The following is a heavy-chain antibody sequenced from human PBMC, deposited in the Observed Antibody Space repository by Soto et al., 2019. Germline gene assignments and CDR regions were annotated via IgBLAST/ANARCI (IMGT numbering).Heavy chain of an antibody. D-gene: IGHD1-1*01. CDR1: GGTFSSYA. Sequence: QVQLVQSGAEVKKPGSSVKVSCKASGGTFSSYAISWVRQAPGQGLEGMGGIIPIFGTANYAQKLQGRVTITADESTSTAYMELSSLTSEAAAVSYCARAVTTPWYFDLWGRVTLVTVSS. J-gene: IGHJ2*01. V-gene: IGHV1-69*12. CDR3: ARAVTTPWYFDL. CDR2: IIPIFGTA.